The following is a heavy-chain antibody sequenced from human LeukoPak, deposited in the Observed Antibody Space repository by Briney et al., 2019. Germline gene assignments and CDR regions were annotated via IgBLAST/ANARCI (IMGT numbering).Heavy chain of an antibody. CDR1: GGSISSSSYY. J-gene: IGHJ5*02. D-gene: IGHD2-2*01. CDR3: AGRGGYCSSTSCSNWFDP. Sequence: SETLSLTCTVSGGSISSSSYYWGWIRQPPGKGLEWIGSIYYSGSTYYNPSLKSRVTISVDTSKNQFSLKLSSVTAADTAVYYCAGRGGYCSSTSCSNWFDPWGQGTLVTVSS. CDR2: IYYSGST. V-gene: IGHV4-39*01.